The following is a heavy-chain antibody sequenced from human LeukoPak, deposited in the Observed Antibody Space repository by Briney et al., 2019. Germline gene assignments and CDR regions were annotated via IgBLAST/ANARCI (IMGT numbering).Heavy chain of an antibody. CDR3: AKEYYSDSSGYVNGGGFFDY. Sequence: GGSLRLSCAASGFTFSSYAMSWVRQAPGKGLEWVASIIGSGGSTYYADSVKGRFTISRDNSKNTLYLQMNSLSAEDTAVYYRAKEYYSDSSGYVNGGGFFDYWGQGTLVTVSS. CDR2: IIGSGGST. D-gene: IGHD3-22*01. CDR1: GFTFSSYA. V-gene: IGHV3-23*01. J-gene: IGHJ4*02.